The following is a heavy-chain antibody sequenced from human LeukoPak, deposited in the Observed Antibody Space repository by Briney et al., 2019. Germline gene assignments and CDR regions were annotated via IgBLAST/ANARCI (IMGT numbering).Heavy chain of an antibody. J-gene: IGHJ3*02. CDR3: AREGFSFFDI. CDR2: IRYDGSNK. V-gene: IGHV3-30*02. Sequence: GGSLRLSCAASGFTFSSYGMHWVRQAPGKGLEWVAFIRYDGSNKYYADSVKGRFTISRDNAKNSLYLQMNSLRAEDTAVYYCAREGFSFFDIWGQGTMVTVSS. CDR1: GFTFSSYG.